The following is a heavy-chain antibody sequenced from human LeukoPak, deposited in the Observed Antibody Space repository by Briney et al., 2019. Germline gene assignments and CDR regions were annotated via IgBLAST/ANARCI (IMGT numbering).Heavy chain of an antibody. CDR2: INTDGSST. J-gene: IGHJ4*02. D-gene: IGHD1-1*01. Sequence: GGSLRLSCAASGFTFSRYLMHWVRQAPGKGLVWVSRINTDGSSTTYADSVKGRFTISRDNARNSLYLQMDSLGAEDTAVYYCVRDFDTITTAFLVHWGQGTLVTVSS. CDR1: GFTFSRYL. CDR3: VRDFDTITTAFLVH. V-gene: IGHV3-74*01.